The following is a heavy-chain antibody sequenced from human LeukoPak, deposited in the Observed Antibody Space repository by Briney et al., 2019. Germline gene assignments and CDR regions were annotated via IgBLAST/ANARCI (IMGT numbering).Heavy chain of an antibody. CDR3: ARTVGTHRYDY. J-gene: IGHJ4*02. D-gene: IGHD4-23*01. Sequence: SETLSLTCTVSGVSISSSDDYWRWIRQPPGERLEWIGTIYYNGNTYYNPSLQSRVIISVDTSKNQFSLKLTSVTAPDTAVYYCARTVGTHRYDYLGPGILVTVSS. V-gene: IGHV4-39*01. CDR2: IYYNGNT. CDR1: GVSISSSDDY.